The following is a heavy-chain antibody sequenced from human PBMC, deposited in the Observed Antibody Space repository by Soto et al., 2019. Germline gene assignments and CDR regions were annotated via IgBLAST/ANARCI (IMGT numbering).Heavy chain of an antibody. D-gene: IGHD6-6*01. CDR1: GFTFSTYA. Sequence: GGSLRLSCSASGFTFSTYAMHWVRQAPGKGLEYVSGISSNGGSTYYADSVKGRFTISRDNSRNTLYLQMSSLRAEDTAVYYCVKGGTYSSSSNFDYWGQRTLVPVSS. V-gene: IGHV3-64D*08. J-gene: IGHJ4*02. CDR3: VKGGTYSSSSNFDY. CDR2: ISSNGGST.